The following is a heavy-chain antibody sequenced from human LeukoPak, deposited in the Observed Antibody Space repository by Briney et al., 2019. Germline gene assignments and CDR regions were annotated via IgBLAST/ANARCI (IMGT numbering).Heavy chain of an antibody. D-gene: IGHD3-16*01. V-gene: IGHV3-74*01. J-gene: IGHJ3*02. CDR2: INSDGSGT. CDR3: ANGYTSTYYNALDI. CDR1: GFTFSSYW. Sequence: PGGSLRLSCAASGFTFSSYWMHWGRQAPGKGLVWVSRINSDGSGTTYADSVKSRFTISRDNAKNTLYLQMSSLRVEDTAVYHCANGYTSTYYNALDIRGQGTMVTVSS.